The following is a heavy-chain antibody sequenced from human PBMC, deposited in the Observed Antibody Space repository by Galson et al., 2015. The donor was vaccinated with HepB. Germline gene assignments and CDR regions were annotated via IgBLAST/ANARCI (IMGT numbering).Heavy chain of an antibody. D-gene: IGHD6-13*01. J-gene: IGHJ6*03. CDR1: GGTFSSYA. CDR2: IIPIFGTA. Sequence: SVKVSCKASGGTFSSYAISWVRQAPGQGLEWMGGIIPIFGTANYAQKFQGRVTITADESTSTAYMELSSLRSEDTAVYYCASSSSIAAAGTRGGSYYYYMDVWGKGTTVTVSS. V-gene: IGHV1-69*13. CDR3: ASSSSIAAAGTRGGSYYYYMDV.